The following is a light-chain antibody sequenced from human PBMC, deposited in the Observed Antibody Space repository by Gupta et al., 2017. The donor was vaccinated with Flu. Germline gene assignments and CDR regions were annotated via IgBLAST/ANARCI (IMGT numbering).Light chain of an antibody. CDR1: QSLLYSSNNMNY. Sequence: NCKSSQSLLYSSNNMNYLAWYQQKAGQTPKVLIYWASTRESGVPDRFTGSGSGTDFSLTISSLQAEDVAVYYCQQYYNPPWTFGPGTKVEIK. CDR3: QQYYNPPWT. J-gene: IGKJ1*01. V-gene: IGKV4-1*01. CDR2: WAS.